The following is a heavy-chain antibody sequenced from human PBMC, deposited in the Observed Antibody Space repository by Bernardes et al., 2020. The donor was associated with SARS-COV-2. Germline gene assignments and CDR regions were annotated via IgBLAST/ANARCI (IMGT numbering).Heavy chain of an antibody. J-gene: IGHJ6*02. Sequence: SETLSLTCAVYGGSFSGYYWSWIRQPPGKGLEWIGEINHSGSTNYNPSLKSRVTISVDTSKNQFSLKLSSVTAADTAGYYCARDPRDPGGYYYGMDVWGQGTTVTVSS. CDR1: GGSFSGYY. CDR3: ARDPRDPGGYYYGMDV. CDR2: INHSGST. V-gene: IGHV4-34*01. D-gene: IGHD3-10*01.